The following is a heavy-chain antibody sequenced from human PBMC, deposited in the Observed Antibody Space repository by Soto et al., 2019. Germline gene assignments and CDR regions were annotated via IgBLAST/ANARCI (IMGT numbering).Heavy chain of an antibody. Sequence: SETLSLTCTVSGGSISGHYWSWIRQPPGKGLEWVGYIYSSGSTYVRPSLKSRVSMSVDPSKNQVSLRLTSVTATDTAVYYCARTPIGYCSGGTCSNWFDPWGQGTLVTVS. CDR1: GGSISGHY. D-gene: IGHD2-8*02. V-gene: IGHV4-59*08. CDR2: IYSSGST. J-gene: IGHJ5*02. CDR3: ARTPIGYCSGGTCSNWFDP.